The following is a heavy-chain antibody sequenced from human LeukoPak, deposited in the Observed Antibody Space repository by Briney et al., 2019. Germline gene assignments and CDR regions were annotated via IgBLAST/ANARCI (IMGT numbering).Heavy chain of an antibody. D-gene: IGHD2-15*01. V-gene: IGHV4-59*08. CDR2: IYYSGST. CDR3: ARAYCSGGSCYFAY. CDR1: GGSINSYY. J-gene: IGHJ4*02. Sequence: SETLSLTCTVSGGSINSYYWSWIRQPPGKGLEWIGYIYYSGSTNYNPSLKSRVTISLDTTKNQFSLKLNSVTAADTAVYYCARAYCSGGSCYFAYWGQGTLVTVSS.